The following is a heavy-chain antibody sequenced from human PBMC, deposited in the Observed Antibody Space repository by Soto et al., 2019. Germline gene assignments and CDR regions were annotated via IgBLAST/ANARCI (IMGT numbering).Heavy chain of an antibody. CDR2: INAGNGNT. J-gene: IGHJ5*02. V-gene: IGHV1-3*01. CDR1: GYTFTSYA. D-gene: IGHD6-19*01. CDR3: ARVGGSSGWYWDNWFDP. Sequence: ASVKVSCKASGYTFTSYAMHWVRQAPGQRLEWMGWINAGNGNTKYSQKFQGRVTITRDTSASTAHMELSSLRSEDTAVYYCARVGGSSGWYWDNWFDPWGQGTLVTVSS.